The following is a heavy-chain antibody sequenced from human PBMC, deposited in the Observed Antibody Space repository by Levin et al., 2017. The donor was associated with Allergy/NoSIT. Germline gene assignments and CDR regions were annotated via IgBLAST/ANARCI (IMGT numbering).Heavy chain of an antibody. CDR2: ISSDGNTT. CDR3: ARRWDYNDYGMDV. CDR1: EFSFSTYW. Sequence: GGSLRLSCVASEFSFSTYWMHWVRQAPGKGLVWVSRISSDGNTTTYADSVKGRFTVSRDSAKKMLYLQMNSLRVEDTAVYYCARRWDYNDYGMDVWGQGTTVTVSS. J-gene: IGHJ6*02. V-gene: IGHV3-74*01. D-gene: IGHD3-16*01.